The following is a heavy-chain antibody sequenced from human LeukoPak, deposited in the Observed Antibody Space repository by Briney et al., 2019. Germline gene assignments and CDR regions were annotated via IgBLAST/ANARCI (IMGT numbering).Heavy chain of an antibody. D-gene: IGHD3-10*01. V-gene: IGHV4-59*12. CDR3: ARSYGYYYGSGWLNWFDP. CDR2: IYYSGST. Sequence: SETLSLTCTVSGGSISSYYRSWIRQPPGKGLEWIGYIYYSGSTNYNPSLKSRVTISVDTSKNQFSLKLSSVTAADTAVYYCARSYGYYYGSGWLNWFDPWGQGTLVTVSS. J-gene: IGHJ5*02. CDR1: GGSISSYY.